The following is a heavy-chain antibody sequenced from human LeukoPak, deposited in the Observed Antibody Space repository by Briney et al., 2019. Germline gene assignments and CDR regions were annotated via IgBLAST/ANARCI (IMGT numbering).Heavy chain of an antibody. J-gene: IGHJ4*02. D-gene: IGHD3-22*01. CDR3: ARDVEMYYDSSANGDY. Sequence: GASVKVSCKSSGYTFTSYGISWVRQAPGQGLEWMGWIRPYNGNTNYAQKLQGRVTMTTDTSTSTAYMELRSLRSDDTAIYYCARDVEMYYDSSANGDYWGQETLVTVSS. CDR2: IRPYNGNT. CDR1: GYTFTSYG. V-gene: IGHV1-18*01.